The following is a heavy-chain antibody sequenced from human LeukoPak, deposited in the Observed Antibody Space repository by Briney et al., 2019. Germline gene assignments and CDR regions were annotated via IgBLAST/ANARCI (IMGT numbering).Heavy chain of an antibody. D-gene: IGHD2-2*01. J-gene: IGHJ5*02. Sequence: ASVKVSCKASGGTFSSYAISWVRQAPGQGLEWMGGIIPIFGTANYAQKFHGRVTITTDESTSTAYMELSSLRSEDTAVYYCARAGRYCSSTSCYHNWFDPWGRGTLVIVSS. CDR1: GGTFSSYA. CDR3: ARAGRYCSSTSCYHNWFDP. CDR2: IIPIFGTA. V-gene: IGHV1-69*05.